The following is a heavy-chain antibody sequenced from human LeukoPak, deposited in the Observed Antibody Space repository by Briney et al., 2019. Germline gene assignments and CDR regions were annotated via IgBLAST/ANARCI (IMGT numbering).Heavy chain of an antibody. CDR2: ITSSSRFI. Sequence: GSLRLSCAASGFIFSTYSMNWVRQAPGKGLEWVSSITSSSRFIYYADSVKGRFTISRDNAKNSLFLQMNSLRAEDTAVYYCARDSSPSDYWGQGTLVTVSS. J-gene: IGHJ4*02. CDR3: ARDSSPSDY. V-gene: IGHV3-21*01. CDR1: GFIFSTYS.